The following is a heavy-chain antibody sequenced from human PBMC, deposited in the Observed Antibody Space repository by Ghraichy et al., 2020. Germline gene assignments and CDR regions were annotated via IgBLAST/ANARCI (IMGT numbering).Heavy chain of an antibody. CDR1: GFTFSNYG. Sequence: GGSLRLSCAASGFTFSNYGIHWVRQAPGKGLEWVAVIWYDGSNKYYADSVKGRFTISRDNSKNTLYLQMNSLRAEDAAVYYCARSSRDYYYYGMDVWGQGTTVTVSS. CDR2: IWYDGSNK. D-gene: IGHD2-21*01. CDR3: ARSSRDYYYYGMDV. J-gene: IGHJ6*02. V-gene: IGHV3-33*01.